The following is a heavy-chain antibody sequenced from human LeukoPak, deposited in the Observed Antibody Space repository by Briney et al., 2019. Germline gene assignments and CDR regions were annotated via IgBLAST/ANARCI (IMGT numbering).Heavy chain of an antibody. CDR1: GFTFSSYS. D-gene: IGHD4-17*01. J-gene: IGHJ4*02. Sequence: GGSLRLSCAASGFTFSSYSMNWVRQAPGKGLEWVSSIRSSSSYIYYADSVKGRFTISRDNPKTSMYLQMNTLRAEDTAVYYCERAPWVTSLYYFDYWGQGTLVTVSS. V-gene: IGHV3-21*01. CDR3: ERAPWVTSLYYFDY. CDR2: IRSSSSYI.